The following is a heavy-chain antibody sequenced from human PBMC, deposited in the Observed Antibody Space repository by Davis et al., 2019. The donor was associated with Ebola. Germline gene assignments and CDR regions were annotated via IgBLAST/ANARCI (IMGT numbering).Heavy chain of an antibody. V-gene: IGHV3-48*01. CDR1: GFTFSSFY. J-gene: IGHJ6*03. CDR2: ISRGGNTM. Sequence: PGGSLRLSCEASGFTFSSFYMDWVRQAPGKGLEWVSYISRGGNTMYYADSVRGRFTISRDNAKNSLYLQMNSLRAEDTAVYYCARGGVVVPATYYYYYYYMDVWGKGTTVTVSS. CDR3: ARGGVVVPATYYYYYYYMDV. D-gene: IGHD2-2*01.